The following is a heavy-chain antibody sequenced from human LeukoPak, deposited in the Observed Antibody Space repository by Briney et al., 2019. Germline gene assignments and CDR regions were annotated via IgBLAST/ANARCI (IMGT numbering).Heavy chain of an antibody. Sequence: ASVKVSCKASGYTFTGYYMHWVRQAPGQGLEWMGWINPNSGGTNYAQKFQGRVTMTRDTSISTAYIELSRLRCDDTGVYYCASSYYGSGSYHNAFDIWGQGTMVTVSS. CDR1: GYTFTGYY. V-gene: IGHV1-2*02. CDR2: INPNSGGT. J-gene: IGHJ3*02. CDR3: ASSYYGSGSYHNAFDI. D-gene: IGHD3-10*01.